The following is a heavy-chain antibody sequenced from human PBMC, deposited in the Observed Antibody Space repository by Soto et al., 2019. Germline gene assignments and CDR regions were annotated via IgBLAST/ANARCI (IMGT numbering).Heavy chain of an antibody. V-gene: IGHV4-39*01. J-gene: IGHJ4*02. CDR3: ARMYSSGFKEYIDY. D-gene: IGHD6-19*01. Sequence: PSETLSLTCTVSGGSISSSSYYWGWIRQPPGKGLEWIGSIFYSGSTYYNPSLKSRVTISVDMSKNQFSLKLSSVTAADTAVYYCARMYSSGFKEYIDYWGQGTLVTVSS. CDR1: GGSISSSSYY. CDR2: IFYSGST.